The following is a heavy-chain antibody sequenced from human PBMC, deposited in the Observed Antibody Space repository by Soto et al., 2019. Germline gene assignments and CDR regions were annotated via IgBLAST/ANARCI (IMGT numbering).Heavy chain of an antibody. CDR1: GFTFSSYA. V-gene: IGHV3-23*01. D-gene: IGHD3-3*01. J-gene: IGHJ6*03. Sequence: GGSLRLSCAASGFTFSSYAMSWVRQAPGKGLEWVSAISGSGGSTYYADSVRGRFTISRDNSKNTLYLQMNSLRAEDTAVYCCAKGSGGITIFGVVNPSDYYYYMDVWGKGTTVTVSS. CDR2: ISGSGGST. CDR3: AKGSGGITIFGVVNPSDYYYYMDV.